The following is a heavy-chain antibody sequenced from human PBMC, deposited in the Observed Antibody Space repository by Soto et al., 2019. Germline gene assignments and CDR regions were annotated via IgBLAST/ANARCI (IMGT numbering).Heavy chain of an antibody. CDR3: ARGIVPAGTTKGYGLDV. V-gene: IGHV1-8*01. CDR2: MNPNSGNT. Sequence: GASVKVSCKASGYTFTSYGINWVRQATGQGLEWMGWMNPNSGNTGYAQKFQGRVTMTRNTSISTAYMELNSVTPEDTAVYFCARGIVPAGTTKGYGLDVWGQGTTVTV. D-gene: IGHD2-2*01. J-gene: IGHJ6*02. CDR1: GYTFTSYG.